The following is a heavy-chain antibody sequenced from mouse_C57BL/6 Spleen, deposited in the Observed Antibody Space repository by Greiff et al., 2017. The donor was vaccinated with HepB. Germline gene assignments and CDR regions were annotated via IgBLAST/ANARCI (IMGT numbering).Heavy chain of an antibody. V-gene: IGHV1-55*01. J-gene: IGHJ2*01. D-gene: IGHD1-1*01. CDR1: GYTFTSYW. CDR2: IYPGSGST. Sequence: QVQLQQPGAELVKPGASVKMSCKASGYTFTSYWITWVKQRPGQGLEWIGDIYPGSGSTNYNEKFKSKATLTVDTSSSTAYMQLSSLTSEDSVVYYCATPITTVVALDYWGQGTTLTVSS. CDR3: ATPITTVVALDY.